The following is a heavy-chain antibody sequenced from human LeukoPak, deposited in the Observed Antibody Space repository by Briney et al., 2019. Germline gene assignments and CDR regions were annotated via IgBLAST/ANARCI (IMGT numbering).Heavy chain of an antibody. CDR3: ARYDPCINGVCYTDFDY. J-gene: IGHJ4*02. CDR1: GFTFSDYW. Sequence: GGSLRLSCAASGFTFSDYWMNGVRHTPGKGLVWVSQINSDGGTTVYADSVKGRFTISRDNAKNTLYLQMNSLRIEDTAVYYCARYDPCINGVCYTDFDYWGQGTLVTVSS. V-gene: IGHV3-74*01. CDR2: INSDGGTT. D-gene: IGHD2-8*01.